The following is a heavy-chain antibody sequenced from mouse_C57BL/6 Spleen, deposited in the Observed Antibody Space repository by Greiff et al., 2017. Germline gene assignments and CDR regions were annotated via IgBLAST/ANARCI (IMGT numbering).Heavy chain of an antibody. CDR1: GFTFSSYG. V-gene: IGHV5-6*01. J-gene: IGHJ2*01. CDR3: ARHEGFYFDY. Sequence: VHLVESGGDLVKPGGSLKLSCAASGFTFSSYGMSWVRQTPDKRLAWVATISSGGSYTYYPDSVKGRFTISRDNAKNTLYLQLSSLKSEDTAMYYCARHEGFYFDYWGQGTTLTVSS. CDR2: ISSGGSYT. D-gene: IGHD3-3*01.